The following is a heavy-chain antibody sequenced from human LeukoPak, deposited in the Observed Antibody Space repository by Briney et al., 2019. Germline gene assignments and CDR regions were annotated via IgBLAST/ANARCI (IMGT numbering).Heavy chain of an antibody. CDR2: ISYDGSNK. J-gene: IGHJ6*02. Sequence: RGSLRLSCAASGFTFSSYAMHWVRQAPGKGLEWVAVISYDGSNKYYADSVKGRFTISRDNSKNTLYLQMNSLRAEDTAVYYCARDSGYEPAYYYYGMDVWGQGTTVTVSS. V-gene: IGHV3-30-3*01. CDR1: GFTFSSYA. D-gene: IGHD5-12*01. CDR3: ARDSGYEPAYYYYGMDV.